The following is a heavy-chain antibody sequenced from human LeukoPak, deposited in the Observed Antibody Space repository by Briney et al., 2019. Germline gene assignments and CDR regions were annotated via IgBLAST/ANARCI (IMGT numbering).Heavy chain of an antibody. D-gene: IGHD3-10*01. J-gene: IGHJ4*02. V-gene: IGHV3-48*03. Sequence: GGSLRLSCAASGFTFSSYEMNWVRQAPGKGLEWVSYISSSGSTIYYADSVKGRFTISRDNAKNSLYLQMNSLRAEDTAVYYCARDTLGLYYYGSGSYPWGQGTLVTVSS. CDR1: GFTFSSYE. CDR3: ARDTLGLYYYGSGSYP. CDR2: ISSSGSTI.